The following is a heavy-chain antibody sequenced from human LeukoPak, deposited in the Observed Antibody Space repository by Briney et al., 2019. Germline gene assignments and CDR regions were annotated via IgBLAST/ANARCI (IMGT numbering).Heavy chain of an antibody. V-gene: IGHV4-59*12. J-gene: IGHJ5*02. CDR3: ARDLVVFPYNWFDP. Sequence: SETLSLTCTVSGGSISSYYWSWIRQPPGKGLEWIGYIYYSGSTNYNPSLKSRVTISVDTSKNQFSLKLSSVTAADTAVYYCARDLVVFPYNWFDPWGQGTLVTVSS. CDR2: IYYSGST. CDR1: GGSISSYY. D-gene: IGHD3-22*01.